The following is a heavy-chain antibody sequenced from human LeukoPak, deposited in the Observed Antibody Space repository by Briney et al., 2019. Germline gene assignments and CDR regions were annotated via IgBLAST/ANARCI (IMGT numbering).Heavy chain of an antibody. J-gene: IGHJ4*02. CDR3: ARHRRNLNEDRFREGEPNFDY. D-gene: IGHD1-14*01. V-gene: IGHV4-59*08. Sequence: SETLSLTCAVSGGSISGYYWSWIRQPPGKGLEWIGYIYYSGSTNYNPSLKSRVTISVDTSKNQLSLHMSSVTASDSAIYYCARHRRNLNEDRFREGEPNFDYWGQGTLVTVSS. CDR2: IYYSGST. CDR1: GGSISGYY.